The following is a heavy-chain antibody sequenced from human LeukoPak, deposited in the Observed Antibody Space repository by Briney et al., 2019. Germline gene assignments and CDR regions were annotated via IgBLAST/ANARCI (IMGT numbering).Heavy chain of an antibody. J-gene: IGHJ3*02. CDR3: AKEAGIAVAGLHLRAFDI. D-gene: IGHD6-19*01. V-gene: IGHV3-23*01. Sequence: SGGSLRLSCAASGFTFSSYAMSWVRQAPGKGLEWVSAISGSGGSTYYADSVKGRFTISRDNSKNTLYLQMNSLRAEDTAVYYCAKEAGIAVAGLHLRAFDIWGQGTMVTVSS. CDR2: ISGSGGST. CDR1: GFTFSSYA.